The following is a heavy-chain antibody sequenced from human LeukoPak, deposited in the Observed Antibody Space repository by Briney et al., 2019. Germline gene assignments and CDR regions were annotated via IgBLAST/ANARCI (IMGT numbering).Heavy chain of an antibody. CDR3: ARGPIYGSGSYFDY. D-gene: IGHD3-10*01. J-gene: IGHJ4*02. CDR2: MNPNSGNT. CDR1: GYTFTSHD. V-gene: IGHV1-8*01. Sequence: ASVKVSCKASGYTFTSHDINWVRQATGQGLEWMGWMNPNSGNTGYAQKFQGRVTMTRNTSIRTAYMELSSLRSDDTAVYYCARGPIYGSGSYFDYWGQGTLVTVSS.